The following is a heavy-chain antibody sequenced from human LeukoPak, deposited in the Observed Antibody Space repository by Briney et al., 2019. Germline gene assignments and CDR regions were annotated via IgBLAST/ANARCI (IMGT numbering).Heavy chain of an antibody. J-gene: IGHJ5*02. V-gene: IGHV1-69*13. CDR3: APNHYGDYVGPPDWFDP. Sequence: SVKVSCKASGGTFSSYAISWVRQAPGQGLEWMGGIIPIFGTANYAQKFQGRVTITADESTSTAYMELSSLRSEDTAVYCCAPNHYGDYVGPPDWFDPWGQGTLVTVSS. D-gene: IGHD4-17*01. CDR1: GGTFSSYA. CDR2: IIPIFGTA.